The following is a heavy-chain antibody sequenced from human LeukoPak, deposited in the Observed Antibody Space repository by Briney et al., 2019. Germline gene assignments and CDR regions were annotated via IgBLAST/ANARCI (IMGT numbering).Heavy chain of an antibody. Sequence: TGGSLRLSCAASGFAFSSFAMGWVRQSPGKGLEWLSTINGVGNTTFYADSVKGRFTISRDNSKNTLYLHMDGLRPDDTAIYYCTKELHVAVAVADYYYFYMDVWGRGTAVSVSS. D-gene: IGHD6-19*01. CDR1: GFAFSSFA. CDR2: INGVGNTT. J-gene: IGHJ6*03. V-gene: IGHV3-23*01. CDR3: TKELHVAVAVADYYYFYMDV.